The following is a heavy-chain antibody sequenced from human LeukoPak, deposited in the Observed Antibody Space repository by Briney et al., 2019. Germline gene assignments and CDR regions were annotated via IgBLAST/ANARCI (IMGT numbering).Heavy chain of an antibody. CDR2: ISAFNGNT. V-gene: IGHV1-18*04. CDR1: GYSFTTYY. J-gene: IGHJ4*02. Sequence: ASVNISCKASGYSFTTYYLHWVRQAPGQGLEWMGWISAFNGNTKYAQKFQGRVTMTTDTFTSTVYMELRSLRSDDTAVYYCLRDAQRPRLTPDYWGQGTLVTVSS. CDR3: LRDAQRPRLTPDY. D-gene: IGHD6-25*01.